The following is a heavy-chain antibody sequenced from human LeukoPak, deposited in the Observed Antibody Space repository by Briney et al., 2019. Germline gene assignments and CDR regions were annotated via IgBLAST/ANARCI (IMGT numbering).Heavy chain of an antibody. CDR3: ARDGGQWLVPYFDY. J-gene: IGHJ4*02. CDR2: ISSSSSYI. V-gene: IGHV3-21*01. Sequence: GGSLRLSCAASGFTFSIYSMNWVRQAPGKGLEWVSSISSSSSYIYYADSVKGRFTISRDNAKNSLYLQMNRLRAEDTAVYYCARDGGQWLVPYFDYWGQGTLVTVSP. CDR1: GFTFSIYS. D-gene: IGHD6-19*01.